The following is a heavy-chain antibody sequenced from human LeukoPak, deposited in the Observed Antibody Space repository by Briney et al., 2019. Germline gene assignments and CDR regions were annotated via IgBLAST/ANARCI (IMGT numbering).Heavy chain of an antibody. CDR2: IYYSGST. V-gene: IGHV4-31*03. CDR1: GGSISSGGYY. J-gene: IGHJ4*02. CDR3: AREGVGATGSYS. Sequence: SQTLSLTCTVSGGSISSGGYYWSWIRPHPGKGLEWIGYIYYSGSTYYNPSLKSRVTISVDTSQTQFSLKLSSVTAADTAVYYCAREGVGATGSYSWGQGTPVTVSS. D-gene: IGHD1-26*01.